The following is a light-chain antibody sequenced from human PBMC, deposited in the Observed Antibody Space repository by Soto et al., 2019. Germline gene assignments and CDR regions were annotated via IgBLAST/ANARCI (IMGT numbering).Light chain of an antibody. CDR1: SSDVGGYND. CDR2: DVS. J-gene: IGLJ1*01. CDR3: CSYAGSYTYD. Sequence: QSALPQPRSVSGSPGQSVTIFCTATSSDVGGYNDFSWYQQHPGKAPKLMIYDVSKRPAGVPDRFSGSKYGNPVSPTISGLQSEDEADYYCCSYAGSYTYDFGTGTKLIVL. V-gene: IGLV2-11*01.